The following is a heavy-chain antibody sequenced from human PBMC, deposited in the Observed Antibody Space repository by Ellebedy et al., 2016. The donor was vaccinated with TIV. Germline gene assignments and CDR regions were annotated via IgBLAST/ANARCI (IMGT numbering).Heavy chain of an antibody. CDR2: INYSGNT. V-gene: IGHV4-59*01. D-gene: IGHD1-20*01. CDR3: ARMPYNWNDELDH. CDR1: GGTNSSYY. Sequence: MPSETLSLTCTVSGGTNSSYYWSWIRQPPGKGLEWIGYINYSGNTNYNPSLRSRITISVDTSRNQFSLKLSSVTAADTAVYYCARMPYNWNDELDHWGQGTLVTVFS. J-gene: IGHJ4*02.